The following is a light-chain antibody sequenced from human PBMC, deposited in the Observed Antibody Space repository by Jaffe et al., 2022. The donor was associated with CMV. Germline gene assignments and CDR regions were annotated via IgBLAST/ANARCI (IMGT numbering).Light chain of an antibody. CDR3: QQYGTSPFT. Sequence: EIVLTQSPGTLSLSPGERATLSCRASQSVSNNYLAWYQQKPGQAPSLLIYDASTRATGIPDRFSGSGSGTDFTLTISRLEPEDFAVYYCQQYGTSPFTFGPGTKVDIK. CDR2: DAS. J-gene: IGKJ3*01. CDR1: QSVSNNY. V-gene: IGKV3-20*01.